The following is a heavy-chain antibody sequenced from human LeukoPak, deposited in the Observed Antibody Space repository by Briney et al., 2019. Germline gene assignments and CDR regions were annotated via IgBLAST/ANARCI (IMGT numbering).Heavy chain of an antibody. CDR3: ARACGCDFYFDY. CDR2: IYYSGST. CDR1: GGSISSGDYY. D-gene: IGHD5-12*01. Sequence: SETLSLTCTVSGGSISSGDYYWSWIRQPPGKGLEWIGYIYYSGSTYYNPSLKSRVTISVDTSKNQFSLKLSSVTAADTAVYYCARACGCDFYFDYWGQGTLVTVSS. V-gene: IGHV4-30-4*01. J-gene: IGHJ4*02.